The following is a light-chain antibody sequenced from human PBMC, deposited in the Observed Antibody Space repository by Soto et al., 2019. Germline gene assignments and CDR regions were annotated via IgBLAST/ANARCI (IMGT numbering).Light chain of an antibody. CDR2: RDA. CDR3: QAWDSFTAV. J-gene: IGLJ3*02. Sequence: SYELTQPPSVSVSPGQTASITCSGDKLGNKYASWYQQRPGQSPVLVIYRDAKRPSGIPERFSGSNSGNTATLTISGTQAMDEADYYCQAWDSFTAVFGGGTQLTVL. CDR1: KLGNKY. V-gene: IGLV3-1*01.